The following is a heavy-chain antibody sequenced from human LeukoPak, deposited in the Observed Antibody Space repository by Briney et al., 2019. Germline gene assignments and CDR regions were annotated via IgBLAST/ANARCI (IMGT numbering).Heavy chain of an antibody. D-gene: IGHD3-10*01. CDR3: ARVHYYGSGSYYVHYGMDV. V-gene: IGHV1-18*04. Sequence: ASVTVSFKASGCTFTSYGVSWVRQAPGQGLEWMGWISPYNGNTNYAQKLQSRVTITTDTSTSTAYMELRSLRSDDTAVYYCARVHYYGSGSYYVHYGMDVWGKGTTVTVSS. J-gene: IGHJ6*04. CDR2: ISPYNGNT. CDR1: GCTFTSYG.